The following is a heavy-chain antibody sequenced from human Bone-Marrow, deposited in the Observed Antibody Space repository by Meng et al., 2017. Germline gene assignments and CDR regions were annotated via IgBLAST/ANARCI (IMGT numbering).Heavy chain of an antibody. CDR3: ARLGSSGYGHFDY. CDR2: IYYSGRT. J-gene: IGHJ4*02. Sequence: QVQLQESGPGLVKPSETLSLTFNVSCGSNSGYYWSWIRQSPGQRPEYIGHIYYSGRTNYNPSLESRLIISVDTSKNQFYLELTSVTAADTAVYYCARLGSSGYGHFDYWGQGTLVTVSS. D-gene: IGHD3-22*01. V-gene: IGHV4-59*08. CDR1: CGSNSGYY.